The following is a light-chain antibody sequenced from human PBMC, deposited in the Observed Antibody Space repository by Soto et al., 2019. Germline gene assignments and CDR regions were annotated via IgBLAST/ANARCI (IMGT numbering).Light chain of an antibody. CDR3: QPYGNSSFT. CDR2: ATS. V-gene: IGKV3-20*01. J-gene: IGKJ2*01. CDR1: QSVSSSY. Sequence: EIVLTQSPGTLSLSSGERATLSCRASQSVSSSYLAWYQQKPGQAPRLLVYATSSRATGIPDRFSGSGSGTDFTLTISRLEPEDFAVDYCQPYGNSSFTFGQLTKVDI.